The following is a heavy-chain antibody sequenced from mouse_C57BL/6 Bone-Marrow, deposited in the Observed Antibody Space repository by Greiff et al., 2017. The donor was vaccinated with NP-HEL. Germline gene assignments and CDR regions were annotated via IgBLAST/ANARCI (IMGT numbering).Heavy chain of an antibody. CDR1: GFNIKDDY. J-gene: IGHJ2*01. Sequence: EVQLQESGAELVRPGASVKLSCTASGFNIKDDYMHWVKQRPEQGLEWIGWIDPENGDTEYASKFQGKATITADTSSNTAYLQLSSLTSEDTAVYYCTTWELGLYYFDYWGQGTTLTVSS. CDR3: TTWELGLYYFDY. CDR2: IDPENGDT. D-gene: IGHD4-1*01. V-gene: IGHV14-4*01.